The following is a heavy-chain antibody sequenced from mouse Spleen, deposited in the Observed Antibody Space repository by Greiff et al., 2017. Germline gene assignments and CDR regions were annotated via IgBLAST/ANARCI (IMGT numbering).Heavy chain of an antibody. V-gene: IGHV5-4*01. CDR2: ISDGGSYT. CDR1: GFTFSSYA. J-gene: IGHJ1*03. Sequence: EVMLVESGGGLVKPGGSLKLSCAASGFTFSSYAMSWVRQTPEKRLEWVATISDGGSYTYYPDNVKGRFTISRDNAKNNLYLQMSHLKSEDTAMYYCARDESYFDVWGTGTTVTVSS. CDR3: ARDESYFDV.